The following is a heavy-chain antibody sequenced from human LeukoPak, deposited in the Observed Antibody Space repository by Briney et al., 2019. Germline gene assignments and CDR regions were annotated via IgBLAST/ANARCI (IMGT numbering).Heavy chain of an antibody. CDR3: ARGTPPFDWHRYYYYMDV. Sequence: ASVKVSCKASGYTFISYGISWVRQAPGQGLEWMGWINPNSGGTNYAQKFQGRVTMTRDTSISTAYMELSRLRSDDTAVYYCARGTPPFDWHRYYYYMDVWGKGTTVTVSS. CDR2: INPNSGGT. CDR1: GYTFISYG. V-gene: IGHV1-2*02. D-gene: IGHD3-9*01. J-gene: IGHJ6*03.